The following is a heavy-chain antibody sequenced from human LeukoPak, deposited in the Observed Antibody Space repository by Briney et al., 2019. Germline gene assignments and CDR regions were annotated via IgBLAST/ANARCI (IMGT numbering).Heavy chain of an antibody. CDR3: TIYSEARDPSGLVDS. CDR1: GSSISSDSHC. Sequence: SETLSLTCTVSGSSISSDSHCSGWIRQPPGKGLEWIGNIYYTGNTYYNPSLKSRVIISADTSKNQFSLKLNSVTAADTAVYGCTIYSEARDPSGLVDSWGQGTLVTVSS. J-gene: IGHJ4*02. CDR2: IYYTGNT. D-gene: IGHD3/OR15-3a*01. V-gene: IGHV4-39*01.